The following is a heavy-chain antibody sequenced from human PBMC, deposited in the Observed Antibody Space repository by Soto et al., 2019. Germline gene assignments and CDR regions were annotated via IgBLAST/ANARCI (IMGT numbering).Heavy chain of an antibody. CDR1: GGTFSSYA. CDR3: ARSSCSSNSCYTRGPFDP. Sequence: SVKVSCKASGGTFSSYAISWVRQAPGQGLEWMGGIIPIFGTANYAQKFQGRVTITADESTSTAYMELSSLRSEDTAVYYCARSSCSSNSCYTRGPFDPWGQGTAVTVTS. CDR2: IIPIFGTA. D-gene: IGHD2-2*02. J-gene: IGHJ5*02. V-gene: IGHV1-69*13.